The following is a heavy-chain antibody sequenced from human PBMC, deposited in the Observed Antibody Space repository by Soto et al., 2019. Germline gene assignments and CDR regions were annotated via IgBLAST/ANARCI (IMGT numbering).Heavy chain of an antibody. CDR1: GGSISSYY. J-gene: IGHJ5*02. CDR2: ISGSGGST. V-gene: IGHV3-23*01. D-gene: IGHD3-16*01. CDR3: AKKAGGTWFDP. Sequence: VQLQESGPGLVKPSETLSLTCTVSGGSISSYYWSWIRQPPGKGLEWVSAISGSGGSTYYADSVKGRFTISRDNSKNTLYLQMNSLRAEDTAVYYCAKKAGGTWFDPWGQGTLVTVSS.